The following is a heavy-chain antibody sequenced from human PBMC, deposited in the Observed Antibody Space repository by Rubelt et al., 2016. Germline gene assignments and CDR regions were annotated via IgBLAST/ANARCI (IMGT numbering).Heavy chain of an antibody. J-gene: IGHJ6*02. Sequence: SRGGLVQPGGSLRVSCAASGFTFSRYAMNWVRQAPGKGLEWVAAISGSGGSTFYADSVKGRFTISRDNSKSTLYLQMNSLRPEDTAVYYCARPKSGGGRYYYAMDVWGQGTTVTVSS. V-gene: IGHV3-23*01. CDR1: GFTFSRYA. CDR3: ARPKSGGGRYYYAMDV. D-gene: IGHD1-1*01. CDR2: ISGSGGST.